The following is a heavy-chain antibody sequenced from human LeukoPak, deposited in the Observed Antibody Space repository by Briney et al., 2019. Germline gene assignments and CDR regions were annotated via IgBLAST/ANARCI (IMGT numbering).Heavy chain of an antibody. CDR3: AKDQYYYDSSGYLFDY. V-gene: IGHV3-33*05. CDR1: GFTFSSFG. CDR2: ISYNGGNK. J-gene: IGHJ4*02. Sequence: QPGGSLRLSCAASGFTFSSFGMHWVRQVPGKGLEWLALISYNGGNKYYADSVKGRFTISRDNSKNTLYLQMNSLRAEDTAVYYCAKDQYYYDSSGYLFDYWGQGTLVTVSS. D-gene: IGHD3-22*01.